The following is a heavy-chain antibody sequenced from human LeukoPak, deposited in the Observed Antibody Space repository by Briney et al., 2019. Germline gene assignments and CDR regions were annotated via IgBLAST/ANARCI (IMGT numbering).Heavy chain of an antibody. CDR3: ASLNYGDYLPHYYMDV. V-gene: IGHV3-20*04. J-gene: IGHJ6*03. D-gene: IGHD4-17*01. Sequence: GSLRLSCAASGFTFDDYGMSWVRQAPGKGLEWVSGINWSGGSTGYADSVKGRFTISRDNAKNSLYLQMNSLRAEDTALYYCASLNYGDYLPHYYMDVWGKGTTVTVSS. CDR2: INWSGGST. CDR1: GFTFDDYG.